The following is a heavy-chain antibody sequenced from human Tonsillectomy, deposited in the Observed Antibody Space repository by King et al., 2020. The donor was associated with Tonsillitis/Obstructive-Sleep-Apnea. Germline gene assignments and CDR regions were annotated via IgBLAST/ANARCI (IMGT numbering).Heavy chain of an antibody. Sequence: QMQLQESGPGLVKPSETLSLTCTVSGGSISSYYWSWIRPPPGKGLEWIGFIYHSGTANYNPSLKSRVTISIDTSRNQFSLNLRSVTAADTAVYYCARHVGLNYFDYWGQGTLVTVSS. CDR3: ARHVGLNYFDY. CDR2: IYHSGTA. D-gene: IGHD1-26*01. V-gene: IGHV4-59*08. CDR1: GGSISSYY. J-gene: IGHJ4*02.